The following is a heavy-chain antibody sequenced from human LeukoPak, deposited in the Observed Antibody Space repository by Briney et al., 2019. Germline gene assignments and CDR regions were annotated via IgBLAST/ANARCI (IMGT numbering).Heavy chain of an antibody. CDR2: IYYSGST. CDR3: ARGLYSSSWYVWFDP. J-gene: IGHJ5*02. D-gene: IGHD6-13*01. Sequence: PSETLSLTCTVSGGSISSYYWSWIRQPPGKGLEWIGYIYYSGSTNYNPSLKSRVTIPVDTSKNQFSLKLSSVTAADTAVYYCARGLYSSSWYVWFDPWGQGTLVTVSS. V-gene: IGHV4-59*01. CDR1: GGSISSYY.